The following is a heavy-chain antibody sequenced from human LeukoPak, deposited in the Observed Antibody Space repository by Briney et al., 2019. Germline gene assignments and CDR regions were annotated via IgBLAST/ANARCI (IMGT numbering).Heavy chain of an antibody. CDR1: GYTFTSYY. D-gene: IGHD5-18*01. J-gene: IGHJ4*02. Sequence: GASVKVSCKASGYTFTSYYMHWVRQAPGQGLEWMGIINPSGGSTSYAQKFQGSVTMTRDTSTSTVYMELSSLRSEDTAVYYCARAPWGYSYGSAPPDYWGQGTLVTVSS. CDR3: ARAPWGYSYGSAPPDY. V-gene: IGHV1-46*01. CDR2: INPSGGST.